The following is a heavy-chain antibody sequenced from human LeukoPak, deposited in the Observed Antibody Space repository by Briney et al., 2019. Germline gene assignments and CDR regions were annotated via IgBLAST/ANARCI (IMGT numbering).Heavy chain of an antibody. Sequence: GASVKVSCKASGYTFTGYYMHWVRQAPGQGLEWMGWINPNSGGTNYAQKFQGRVTMTRDTSISTAYMELSRLRSDDTAVYYCARDAPYCTNGVCYQPDSLNWFDPWGQGTLVTVSS. D-gene: IGHD2-8*01. V-gene: IGHV1-2*02. CDR2: INPNSGGT. CDR1: GYTFTGYY. CDR3: ARDAPYCTNGVCYQPDSLNWFDP. J-gene: IGHJ5*02.